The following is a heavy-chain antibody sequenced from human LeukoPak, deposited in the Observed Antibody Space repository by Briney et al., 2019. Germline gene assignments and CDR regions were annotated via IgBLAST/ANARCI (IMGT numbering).Heavy chain of an antibody. D-gene: IGHD1-26*01. Sequence: SETLSLTCAVYGGSFSGYYWSWIRRPPGKGLEWIGEINHSGSTNYNPSLKSRVTISVDTSKNQFSLKLSSVTAADTAVYYCAGEPSDYYYYGMDVWGQGTTVTVSS. CDR2: INHSGST. V-gene: IGHV4-34*01. CDR1: GGSFSGYY. J-gene: IGHJ6*02. CDR3: AGEPSDYYYYGMDV.